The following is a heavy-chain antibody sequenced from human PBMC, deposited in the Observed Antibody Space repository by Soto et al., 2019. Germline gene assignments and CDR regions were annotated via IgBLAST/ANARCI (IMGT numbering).Heavy chain of an antibody. D-gene: IGHD3-3*01. Sequence: QVQLVQSRAEVKKPGASVKVSCKASGYTFTSYGISWVRQAPGQGLEWMGWISAYNGNTNYAQKIQGRVTMTTDTSTSTAYMELKSLRSDDTAVYYCARSAENDFWSGRNYYYYYMDVWGKGTTVTVSS. V-gene: IGHV1-18*01. CDR3: ARSAENDFWSGRNYYYYYMDV. CDR2: ISAYNGNT. J-gene: IGHJ6*03. CDR1: GYTFTSYG.